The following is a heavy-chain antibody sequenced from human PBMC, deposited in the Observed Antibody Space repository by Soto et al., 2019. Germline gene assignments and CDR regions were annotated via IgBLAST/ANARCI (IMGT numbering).Heavy chain of an antibody. CDR2: ISYDGGEK. V-gene: IGHV3-30*18. Sequence: QVQVVESGGGVVQPGWSLRLSCAVSGFTFSSYGMHWVSQAPGKGLEWVAVISYDGGEKNYLDSVKGRFTISRDNSKSTLYLQMNSLRLDDTALYYCAKGGGAENGGFLDHWGQGTLVTVSS. CDR3: AKGGGAENGGFLDH. D-gene: IGHD2-15*01. CDR1: GFTFSSYG. J-gene: IGHJ4*02.